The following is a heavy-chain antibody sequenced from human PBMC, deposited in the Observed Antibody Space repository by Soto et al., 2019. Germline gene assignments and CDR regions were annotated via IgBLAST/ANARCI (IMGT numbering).Heavy chain of an antibody. V-gene: IGHV3-30-3*01. Sequence: PGGSLRLSCAASGFTFSSYAMHWVRQAPGKGLEWVAVISYDGSNKYYADSVKGRFTISRDNSKNTLYLQMNSLRAEDTAVYYCAREEWNGSGSYYNYYYYYGMDVWGQGTTVTVSS. CDR1: GFTFSSYA. J-gene: IGHJ6*02. D-gene: IGHD3-10*01. CDR2: ISYDGSNK. CDR3: AREEWNGSGSYYNYYYYYGMDV.